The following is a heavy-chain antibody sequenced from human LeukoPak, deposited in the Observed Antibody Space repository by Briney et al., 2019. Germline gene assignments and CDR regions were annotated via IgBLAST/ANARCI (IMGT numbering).Heavy chain of an antibody. CDR1: GYTLTELS. V-gene: IGHV1-24*01. CDR3: ATDLLRFGGVFADY. Sequence: ASVKVSCKVSGYTLTELSMHWVRQAPGKGLEWMGGFDPEDGETIYAQKFQGRVTMTEDTSTDTAYMELSSLRSEDTAVYYCATDLLRFGGVFADYGGQGPLVTVSS. J-gene: IGHJ4*02. D-gene: IGHD3-16*02. CDR2: FDPEDGET.